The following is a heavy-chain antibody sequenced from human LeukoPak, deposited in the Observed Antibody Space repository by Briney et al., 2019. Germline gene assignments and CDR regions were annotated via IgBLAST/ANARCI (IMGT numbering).Heavy chain of an antibody. Sequence: GGSLRLSCAASGFTFSSYGMHWVRQAPGKGLEWVAVISYDGSKKYYADSVKGRFTISRDNSKNTLYLQMHSLRAEDTVVYYCAKGSIAVAGTIDYWGQGTLVTVSS. CDR2: ISYDGSKK. CDR3: AKGSIAVAGTIDY. J-gene: IGHJ4*02. V-gene: IGHV3-30*18. CDR1: GFTFSSYG. D-gene: IGHD6-19*01.